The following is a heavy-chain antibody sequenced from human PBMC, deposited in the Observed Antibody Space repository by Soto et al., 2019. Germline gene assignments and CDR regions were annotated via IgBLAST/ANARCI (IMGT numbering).Heavy chain of an antibody. CDR1: GFTFSSYW. J-gene: IGHJ4*02. CDR3: ASFPPGFFS. D-gene: IGHD3-10*01. V-gene: IGHV3-7*01. CDR2: IKQDGSEK. Sequence: GSLRLSCAASGFTFSSYWISWVRQAPGKGLEWVANIKQDGSEKYYVDSVKGRFTISRDNAKNSLYLQMNSLRAEDTAVYYCASFPPGFFSWGKGTLVTAPQ.